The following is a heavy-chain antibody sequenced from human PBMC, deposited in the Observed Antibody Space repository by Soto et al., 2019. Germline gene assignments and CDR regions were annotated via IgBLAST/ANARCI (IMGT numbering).Heavy chain of an antibody. CDR1: GGSISGRNW. V-gene: IGHV4-4*02. CDR2: IYDNGDT. J-gene: IGHJ6*02. D-gene: IGHD3-22*01. Sequence: QVQLQESGPGLVKPSGTLSLTCAVSGGSISGRNWWTWVRQPPGKGLEWIGEIYDNGDTYYNPSLKSRVTMSVDKSKNQFSLKLNSVPATDTAVYYCSASSVPYGLDVWGQGTTVTVSS. CDR3: SASSVPYGLDV.